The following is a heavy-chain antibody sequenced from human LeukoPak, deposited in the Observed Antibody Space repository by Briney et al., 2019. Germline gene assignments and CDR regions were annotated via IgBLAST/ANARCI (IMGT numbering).Heavy chain of an antibody. CDR2: IYYGGST. Sequence: SETLSLTCTVSGDSISSRSYYWGWIRQPPGKALEWIGNIYYGGSTYYNPSLKSRVTISVGRSKNQFSLKLSSVTAADTAVYYCARVVTTVTTAWFDPWGQGTLVTVSS. D-gene: IGHD4-17*01. CDR3: ARVVTTVTTAWFDP. J-gene: IGHJ5*02. V-gene: IGHV4-39*07. CDR1: GDSISSRSYY.